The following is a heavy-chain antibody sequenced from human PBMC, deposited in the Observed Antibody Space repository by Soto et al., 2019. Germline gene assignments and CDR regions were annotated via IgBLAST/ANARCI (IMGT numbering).Heavy chain of an antibody. CDR1: GFTFSSYS. D-gene: IGHD6-13*01. J-gene: IGHJ6*02. CDR2: ISSSSSTI. V-gene: IGHV3-48*02. Sequence: PVGSLRLSCAASGFTFSSYSMNWVRHAPGKGLEWVSYISSSSSTIYYADSVKVRFTISRDNAKNSLYLQMSSLRDEDTAVYYCAREDIAAAGTRHYYYGMTSGAKGPRSPSP. CDR3: AREDIAAAGTRHYYYGMTS.